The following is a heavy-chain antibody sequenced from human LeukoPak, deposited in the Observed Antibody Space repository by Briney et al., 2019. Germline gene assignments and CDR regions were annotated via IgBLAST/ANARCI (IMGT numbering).Heavy chain of an antibody. CDR1: GGSVSSGDYW. J-gene: IGHJ4*02. V-gene: IGHV4-31*03. D-gene: IGHD1-26*01. CDR2: ISYSGST. Sequence: SQTLSLTCTVSGGSVSSGDYWWSWIRQRPGQGLAWIGFISYSGSTYYNPSLKSRVTISVDTSKNQFSLKLTSMTAADTAVYYCAKSPSGSPFDYCGQGTLVTVSS. CDR3: AKSPSGSPFDY.